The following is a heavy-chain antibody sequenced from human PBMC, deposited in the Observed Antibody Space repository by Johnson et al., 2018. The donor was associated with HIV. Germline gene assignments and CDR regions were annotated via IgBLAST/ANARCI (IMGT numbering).Heavy chain of an antibody. Sequence: MKWVRQTPGMGLEWVSAISGSGGSTYHADSVKGRFTISRDNSNNTLYMQMKSLKAEDTAVYYCAKDIYGYDAFDIWGQGTMVTVSS. J-gene: IGHJ3*02. CDR3: AKDIYGYDAFDI. D-gene: IGHD5-24*01. CDR2: ISGSGGST. V-gene: IGHV3-23*01.